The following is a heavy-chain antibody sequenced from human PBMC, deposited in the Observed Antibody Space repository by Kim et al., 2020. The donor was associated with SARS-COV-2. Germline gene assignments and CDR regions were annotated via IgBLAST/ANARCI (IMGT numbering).Heavy chain of an antibody. J-gene: IGHJ4*02. CDR3: ARDPNASGGSYLAY. Sequence: GGSLRLSCAASGFIFSSYGIHWVRQAPGKGLEWVALIWYDGINKYYADSVKGRFTISRDNSKNTLYLQMNSLRAEDTAVYYCARDPNASGGSYLAYWGQGTLVTVSS. D-gene: IGHD2-15*01. CDR1: GFIFSSYG. V-gene: IGHV3-33*01. CDR2: IWYDGINK.